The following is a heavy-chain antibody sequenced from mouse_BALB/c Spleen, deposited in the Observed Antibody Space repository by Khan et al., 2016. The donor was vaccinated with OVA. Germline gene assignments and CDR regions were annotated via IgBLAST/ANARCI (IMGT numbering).Heavy chain of an antibody. CDR2: IWAGGST. CDR1: GFSLTSYG. J-gene: IGHJ4*01. Sequence: QVQLKESGPGLVAPSQSLSITCTVSGFSLTSYGVHWVRQPPGKGLEWLGVIWAGGSTNYNSALMSRLGISKDNSKSQVFLKMNSLQTDDTAMYYCARFPDGSYYTVDYWGQGTSVAVSS. D-gene: IGHD2-3*01. V-gene: IGHV2-9*02. CDR3: ARFPDGSYYTVDY.